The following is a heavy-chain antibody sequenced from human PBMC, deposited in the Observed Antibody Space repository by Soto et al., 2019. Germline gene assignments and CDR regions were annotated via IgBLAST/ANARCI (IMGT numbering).Heavy chain of an antibody. Sequence: EVQVVESGGGLVQPGGSLRLSCAVSGFTFRKYYMHWVRQAPGKGLVWVSRVDYDGRSTVYADSVKGRFTISRDNAKNTVDLQMNSLGVEDTAVYYCTRGGYPSGLDSWGPGILVTASS. D-gene: IGHD2-2*01. CDR3: TRGGYPSGLDS. V-gene: IGHV3-74*01. J-gene: IGHJ5*01. CDR1: GFTFRKYY. CDR2: VDYDGRST.